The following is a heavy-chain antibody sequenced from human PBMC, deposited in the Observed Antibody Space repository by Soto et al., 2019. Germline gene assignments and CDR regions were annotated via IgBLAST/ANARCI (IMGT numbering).Heavy chain of an antibody. CDR2: INAGNGNT. CDR3: ARDLGYCSSTSCYLDAFDI. J-gene: IGHJ3*02. D-gene: IGHD2-2*01. CDR1: GYTFTSYA. Sequence: QVQLVQSGAEVKKPGASVKVSCKASGYTFTSYAMHWVRQAPGQRLEWMAWINAGNGNTKYSQKFQGRVTITRDTSASTAYMELSSLRSEDTAVYYCARDLGYCSSTSCYLDAFDIWGQGTMVTVSS. V-gene: IGHV1-3*01.